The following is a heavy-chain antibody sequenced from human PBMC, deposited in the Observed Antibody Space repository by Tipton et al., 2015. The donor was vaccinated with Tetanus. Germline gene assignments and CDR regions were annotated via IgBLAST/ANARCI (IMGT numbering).Heavy chain of an antibody. CDR2: ISPFTGDT. D-gene: IGHD6-19*01. J-gene: IGHJ6*02. V-gene: IGHV1-18*04. CDR1: GYSYTSYG. Sequence: QSGAEVKKPGASVKVSCTANGYSYTSYGISWVRQAPGQGLEWVGWISPFTGDTEYAQNLQDRLILTTDTSTATAYVEVRSLTSDDTAVYYCARDRAVPVQAYGTDVWGQGTSVTVSS. CDR3: ARDRAVPVQAYGTDV.